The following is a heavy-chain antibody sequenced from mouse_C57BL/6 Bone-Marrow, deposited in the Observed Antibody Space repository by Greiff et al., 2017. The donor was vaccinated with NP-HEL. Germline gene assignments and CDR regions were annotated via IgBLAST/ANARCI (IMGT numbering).Heavy chain of an antibody. Sequence: EVQLVESGPGLVKPSQSLSLTCSVTGYSITSGYYWNWIRQFPGNKLEWMGYISYDGSNNYNPSLKNRISITRDTSKNQFFLKLNSVTTEDTATYYCARGGWLLPFAYWGQGTLVTVSA. J-gene: IGHJ3*01. CDR1: GYSITSGYY. CDR3: ARGGWLLPFAY. CDR2: ISYDGSN. D-gene: IGHD2-3*01. V-gene: IGHV3-6*01.